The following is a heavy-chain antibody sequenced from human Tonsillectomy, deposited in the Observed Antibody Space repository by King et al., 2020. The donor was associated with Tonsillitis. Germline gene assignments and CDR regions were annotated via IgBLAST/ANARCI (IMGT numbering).Heavy chain of an antibody. CDR3: ARGYSSGYYKNGMDV. CDR2: IHYSWSH. J-gene: IGHJ6*02. CDR1: GGSISSYY. Sequence: VQLQESGPGVVKPSETLSLTCTVSGGSISSYYWTWIRQPPGKGLECIGYIHYSWSHNNNPYLKSRVTISADTSKNQFSLRLRSVTAADTAVYYCARGYSSGYYKNGMDVWRQGTTVTVSS. V-gene: IGHV4-59*01. D-gene: IGHD3-22*01.